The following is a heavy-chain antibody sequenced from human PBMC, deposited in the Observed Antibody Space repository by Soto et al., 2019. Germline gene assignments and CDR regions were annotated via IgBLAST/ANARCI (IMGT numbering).Heavy chain of an antibody. J-gene: IGHJ4*02. CDR3: SRSSTFYDY. Sequence: GGSLRLSCAPSGFTLPGYSMNWVRQAPGKGLEWVSYISSSSDTIYYADSVKGRFTISRDNAKNLLYLQMKSLRAEDTAVYYCSRSSTFYDYWGQGTPVTVSS. D-gene: IGHD6-6*01. V-gene: IGHV3-48*01. CDR1: GFTLPGYS. CDR2: ISSSSDTI.